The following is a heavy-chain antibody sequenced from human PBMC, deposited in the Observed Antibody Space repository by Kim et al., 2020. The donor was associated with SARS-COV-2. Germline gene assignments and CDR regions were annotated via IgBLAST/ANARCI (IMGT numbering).Heavy chain of an antibody. CDR1: GFTFSSYA. V-gene: IGHV3-23*01. D-gene: IGHD3-10*01. CDR2: ISGSGGTT. CDR3: AKDRVAYYYGSGSFGPFGY. J-gene: IGHJ4*02. Sequence: GGSLRLSCAASGFTFSSYAMCWVRQAPGKGLEWVSAISGSGGTTYYADSVKGRFTLSRDNSQNPLYLQMNSLRAEDTAVYYCAKDRVAYYYGSGSFGPFGYWGQGTLVTVSS.